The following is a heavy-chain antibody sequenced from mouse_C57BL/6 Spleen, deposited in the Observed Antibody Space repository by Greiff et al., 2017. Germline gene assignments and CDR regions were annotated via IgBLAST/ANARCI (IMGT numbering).Heavy chain of an antibody. CDR2: IDPSDSET. J-gene: IGHJ2*01. D-gene: IGHD4-1*01. CDR3: AREAQLTGTGGYYFDY. Sequence: QVQLQQPGAELVRPGSSVKLSCKASGYTFTSYWMHWVKQRPIQGLEWIGNIDPSDSETHYNQKFKDKATLTVDKSSSTAYMQLSSLTSEDSAVYYCAREAQLTGTGGYYFDYWGQGTTLTVSS. V-gene: IGHV1-52*01. CDR1: GYTFTSYW.